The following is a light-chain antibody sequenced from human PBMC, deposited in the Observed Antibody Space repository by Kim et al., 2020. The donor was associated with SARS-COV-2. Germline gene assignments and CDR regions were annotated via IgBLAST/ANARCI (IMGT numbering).Light chain of an antibody. Sequence: VSLGHTVRITRKGDSLRSYYATWYQQKPGQAPIVVIYGKNNRPSGIPDRFSGSSSGDTASLTITGTQAGDEADYYCNSRGSNDNVLFGGGTQLTVL. J-gene: IGLJ2*01. CDR2: GKN. CDR1: SLRSYY. V-gene: IGLV3-19*01. CDR3: NSRGSNDNVL.